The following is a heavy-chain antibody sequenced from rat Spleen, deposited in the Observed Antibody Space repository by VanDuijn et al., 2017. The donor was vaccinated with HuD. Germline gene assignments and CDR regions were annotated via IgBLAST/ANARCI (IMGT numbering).Heavy chain of an antibody. CDR1: GFTFSSFP. J-gene: IGHJ4*01. CDR2: ISSGGGGT. CDR3: ARHHYDGYYHGPVFGVMDA. D-gene: IGHD1-12*03. V-gene: IGHV5-25*01. Sequence: EVQLVESGGGLVQPGRSLKLSCAASGFTFSSFPMAWVRQAPKKGLEWVASISSGGGGTYCPDSVKGRFTISRDNAKSTLYLQMDSLRSEDTASYYCARHHYDGYYHGPVFGVMDAWGQGDSVTVSS.